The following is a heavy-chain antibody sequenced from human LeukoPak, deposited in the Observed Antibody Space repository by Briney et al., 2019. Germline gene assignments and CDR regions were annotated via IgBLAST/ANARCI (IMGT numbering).Heavy chain of an antibody. D-gene: IGHD1-26*01. CDR2: IYSGGTT. J-gene: IGHJ4*02. Sequence: PGGSLRLSCAASGFTVSSNYMSWVRQAPGKGLEWVSDIYSGGTTYYADSVKGRFTISRDNAKNSLYLQMNSLRAEDTAVYYCARGSGGASYYFDYWGQGTLVTVSS. CDR1: GFTVSSNY. CDR3: ARGSGGASYYFDY. V-gene: IGHV3-53*01.